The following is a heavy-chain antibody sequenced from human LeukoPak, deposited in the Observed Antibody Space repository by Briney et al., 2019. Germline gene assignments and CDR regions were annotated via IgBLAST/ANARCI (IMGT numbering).Heavy chain of an antibody. CDR1: GFTFSTYW. J-gene: IGHJ5*02. CDR3: ARVEFSVTGRDWFDP. Sequence: GGSLRLSCAASGFTFSTYWMHWVRQAPGKGLVWVSRINSDGSTTTYADSVKGRFTISRDNAKNTLYLQMNSLRAEDTAVYYCARVEFSVTGRDWFDPWGQGTLVTVSS. CDR2: INSDGSTT. D-gene: IGHD1-20*01. V-gene: IGHV3-74*01.